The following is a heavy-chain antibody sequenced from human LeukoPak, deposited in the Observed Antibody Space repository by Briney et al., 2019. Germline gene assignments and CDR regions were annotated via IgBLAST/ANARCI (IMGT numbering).Heavy chain of an antibody. V-gene: IGHV3-64*04. CDR2: ISTNGEYT. CDR1: GFTFSSYA. D-gene: IGHD3-22*01. CDR3: ARDRDSSGSPTFDY. Sequence: GGSLRLSCSASGFTFSSYAIHWVRQAPGKGLEYVSVISTNGEYTYYAGSVKGRFTISRDNAKNSLYLQMNSLRAEDTAVYYCARDRDSSGSPTFDYWGQGTLVTVSS. J-gene: IGHJ4*02.